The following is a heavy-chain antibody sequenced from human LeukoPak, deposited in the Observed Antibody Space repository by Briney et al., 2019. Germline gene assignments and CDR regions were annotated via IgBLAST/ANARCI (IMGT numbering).Heavy chain of an antibody. CDR2: MNPNSGNT. V-gene: IGHV1-8*03. J-gene: IGHJ5*02. CDR3: ARKLGYCSSTSCYYWFDP. CDR1: GYTFTSYD. D-gene: IGHD2-2*01. Sequence: ASVKVSCKASGYTFTSYDINWVRQAPGQGLEWMGWMNPNSGNTVYAQKFQGRVTITRNTSISTAYMELSSLRSEDTAVYYCARKLGYCSSTSCYYWFDPWGQGTLVTVSS.